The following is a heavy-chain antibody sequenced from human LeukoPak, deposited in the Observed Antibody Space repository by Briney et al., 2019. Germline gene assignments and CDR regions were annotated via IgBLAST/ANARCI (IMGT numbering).Heavy chain of an antibody. Sequence: GGSLRLSCAASGFTFSSYWMSWVRQAPGKGLEWVANIKQDGSEKYYVDSVKGRFTISRDNAKNSLYLQMNSLRAEDTAVYDCARGYGLYYFDYWGQGTLVTVSS. CDR1: GFTFSSYW. V-gene: IGHV3-7*03. CDR2: IKQDGSEK. CDR3: ARGYGLYYFDY. J-gene: IGHJ4*02. D-gene: IGHD3-10*01.